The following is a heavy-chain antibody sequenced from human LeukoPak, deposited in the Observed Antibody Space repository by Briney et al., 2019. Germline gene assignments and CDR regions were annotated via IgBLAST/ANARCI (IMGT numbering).Heavy chain of an antibody. CDR1: GFTFSNYW. V-gene: IGHV3-74*01. CDR2: INTDGTGT. Sequence: PGGPLRLSCAASGFTFSNYWMHWVRQAPGKGLGWVARINTDGTGTSYADSVKGRFTISRDNAKNTLYLQMNSLRVEDTAVYYCARHSTSIFGVVTEDYWGQGTLVTVSS. D-gene: IGHD3-3*01. CDR3: ARHSTSIFGVVTEDY. J-gene: IGHJ4*02.